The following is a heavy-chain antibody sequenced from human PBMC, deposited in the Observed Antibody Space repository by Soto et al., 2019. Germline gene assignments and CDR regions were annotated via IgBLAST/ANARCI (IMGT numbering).Heavy chain of an antibody. CDR1: GGSISSADYY. Sequence: SETLYLTCIVSGGSISSADYYWSWVRQPPGKGLEWIGYIYYSGSTYYNPSLKSRLTISVDTSRNQFSLKLSSVTAADTAVYYCARAATGWGNAFDIWGQGTMVTVSS. CDR2: IYYSGST. J-gene: IGHJ3*02. V-gene: IGHV4-30-4*01. CDR3: ARAATGWGNAFDI. D-gene: IGHD2-15*01.